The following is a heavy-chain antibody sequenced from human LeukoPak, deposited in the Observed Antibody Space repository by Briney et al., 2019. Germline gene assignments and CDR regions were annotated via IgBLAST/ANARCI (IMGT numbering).Heavy chain of an antibody. Sequence: GGSLRLSCAASGFTFSSYAMSWVRQAPGKGLEWVSAISGSGGSTYYADSVKGRFTISRDNSKNTLYLQMNSLRAEDTAVYYCARVPSGDGYNLSFDYWGQGTLVTVSS. V-gene: IGHV3-23*01. D-gene: IGHD5-24*01. J-gene: IGHJ4*02. CDR3: ARVPSGDGYNLSFDY. CDR2: ISGSGGST. CDR1: GFTFSSYA.